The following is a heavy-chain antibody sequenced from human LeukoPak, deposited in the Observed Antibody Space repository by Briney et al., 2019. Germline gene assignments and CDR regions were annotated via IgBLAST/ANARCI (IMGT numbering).Heavy chain of an antibody. V-gene: IGHV1-69*13. Sequence: ASVKVSCKASGYTFTGYYMHWVRQAPGQGLEWMGGIIPIFGTANYAQKFQGRVTITADESTSTAYIELSSLRSEDTAVYYCARSPLGPPGLRYFDWSYQGVDYWGQGTLVTVSS. J-gene: IGHJ4*02. CDR2: IIPIFGTA. D-gene: IGHD3-9*01. CDR1: GYTFTGYY. CDR3: ARSPLGPPGLRYFDWSYQGVDY.